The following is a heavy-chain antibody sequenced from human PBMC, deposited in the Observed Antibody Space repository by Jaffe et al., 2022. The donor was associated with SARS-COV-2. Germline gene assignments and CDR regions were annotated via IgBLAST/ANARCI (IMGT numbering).Heavy chain of an antibody. CDR2: MYSGVIT. D-gene: IGHD5-18*01. CDR1: GASITTGPYY. Sequence: QVELQESGPGLVKPSETLSLTCTVSGASITTGPYYWSWIRHPAGRGLEWIGRMYSGVITYNPSLKSRVTMSVDTSKNQLSLKLTSVTAADTAVYYCARGGGYNYGYEYWFDPWGQGTLVTVSS. V-gene: IGHV4-61*02. CDR3: ARGGGYNYGYEYWFDP. J-gene: IGHJ5*02.